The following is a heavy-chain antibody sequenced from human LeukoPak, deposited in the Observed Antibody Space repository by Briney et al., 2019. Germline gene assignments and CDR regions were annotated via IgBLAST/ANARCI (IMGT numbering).Heavy chain of an antibody. CDR2: IRHDGSNK. J-gene: IGHJ5*02. D-gene: IGHD4-17*01. CDR3: ARDPRLRLKRSGWFDP. V-gene: IGHV3-30*02. Sequence: GGSLRLSCAASGFTFSSYGMHWVRQAPGKGLEWVTFIRHDGSNKYYADSVKGRFTISRDNSKNTLYLRMNSLRTEDTAVYYCARDPRLRLKRSGWFDPWGQGTLVTVSS. CDR1: GFTFSSYG.